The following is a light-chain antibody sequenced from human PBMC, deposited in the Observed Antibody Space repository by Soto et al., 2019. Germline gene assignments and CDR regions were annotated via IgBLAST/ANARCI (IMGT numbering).Light chain of an antibody. CDR3: QTCGNGIHVV. V-gene: IGLV4-69*01. Sequence: QSVLTQSPSASASLGASVKLTCTLSSGHSSYAIAWHQQQPEKGPRYLMKLNSDGSHSKGDGIPDRFSGSSSGAERYLTISSLQSEDEADYYWQTCGNGIHVVFGGGTQVNVL. CDR1: SGHSSYA. CDR2: LNSDGSH. J-gene: IGLJ2*01.